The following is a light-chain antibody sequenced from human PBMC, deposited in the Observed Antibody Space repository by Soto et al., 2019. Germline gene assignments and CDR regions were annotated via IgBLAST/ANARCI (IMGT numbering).Light chain of an antibody. Sequence: DIVMTQSPATLSVSPGERATLSCRASQSVSSNLAWYQQKPGQAPRLLIYGASTRATGIPARFSGSGAGTEFTLTISSLQSEDFAVYYCQQYYKWPLLFGPGTKVDIK. CDR3: QQYYKWPLL. CDR2: GAS. J-gene: IGKJ3*01. V-gene: IGKV3-15*01. CDR1: QSVSSN.